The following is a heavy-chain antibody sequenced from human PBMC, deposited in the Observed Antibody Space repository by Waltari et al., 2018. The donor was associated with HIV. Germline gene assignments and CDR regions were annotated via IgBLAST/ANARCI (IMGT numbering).Heavy chain of an antibody. D-gene: IGHD4-17*01. CDR1: GYGFTDYW. V-gene: IGHV5-51*03. J-gene: IGHJ3*02. CDR2: IYPGDSDT. Sequence: EVQLVQSGAEVKKPGESLKISCKASGYGFTDYWIGWVRQMPGKGLEWMGVIYPGDSDTRYSQSFQGQVTISVDKAINTAYLQWNSLKASDTAMYYCAARTVTIPYDAFDIWGQGTLVTVSS. CDR3: AARTVTIPYDAFDI.